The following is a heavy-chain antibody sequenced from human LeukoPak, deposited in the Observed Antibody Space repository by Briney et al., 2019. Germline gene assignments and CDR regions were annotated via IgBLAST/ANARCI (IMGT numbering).Heavy chain of an antibody. D-gene: IGHD4-23*01. CDR1: GYTFTNYD. CDR3: ARGDHTGNPYYYYCMDV. CDR2: SGNR. Sequence: GASVKVSCKASGYTFTNYDINWVRQAPGQGLEWTGWSGNRDYAQKFQGRVTMTRNTSISTAYMELSGLRSEDTAVYYCARGDHTGNPYYYYCMDVWGQGTTVTVSS. V-gene: IGHV1-8*01. J-gene: IGHJ6*02.